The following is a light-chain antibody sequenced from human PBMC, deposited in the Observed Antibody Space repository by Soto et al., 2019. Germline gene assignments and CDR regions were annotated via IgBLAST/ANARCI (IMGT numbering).Light chain of an antibody. CDR2: DAS. V-gene: IGKV1-27*01. Sequence: DIQMTQSPSSLSASVGDSVTITCRASQDISNSLAWYQQKPGKGPSLLIYDASTLQSGVPSRFSGSGSGTDFTLTISSLQPEDVAVYYCQQYYNAPLAFGQGTKVDIK. CDR1: QDISNS. J-gene: IGKJ1*01. CDR3: QQYYNAPLA.